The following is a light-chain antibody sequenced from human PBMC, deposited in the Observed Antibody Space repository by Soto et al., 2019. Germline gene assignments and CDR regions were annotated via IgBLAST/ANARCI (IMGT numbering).Light chain of an antibody. CDR2: KAS. J-gene: IGKJ1*01. CDR3: QQYNSYWT. Sequence: DIQMTQSPSTLSASVGDRVTITCRASQSISSWLAWYQQKPGKAPKLLIYKASSLESGVPSRFSGSGSVTEFTLNIRSLQPDDFATYYCQQYNSYWTFGQGTKVEIK. CDR1: QSISSW. V-gene: IGKV1-5*03.